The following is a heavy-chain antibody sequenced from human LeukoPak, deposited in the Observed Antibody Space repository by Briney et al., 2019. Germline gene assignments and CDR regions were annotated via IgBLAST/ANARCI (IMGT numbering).Heavy chain of an antibody. V-gene: IGHV1-2*02. Sequence: GASVKVSCKTSGYTFTGYFMHWVRQAPGHGLEWMGWINPNIGGTNYAQRFQGRVTMTRDTSISTAYMELSRLRSDDTAVYYCARERGYCTSSTCQTSDAFDIWGQGTMVTVSS. CDR2: INPNIGGT. D-gene: IGHD2-2*01. J-gene: IGHJ3*02. CDR1: GYTFTGYF. CDR3: ARERGYCTSSTCQTSDAFDI.